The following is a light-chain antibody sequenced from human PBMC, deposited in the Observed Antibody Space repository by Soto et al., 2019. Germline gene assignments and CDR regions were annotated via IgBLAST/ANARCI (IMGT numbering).Light chain of an antibody. V-gene: IGKV3-20*01. J-gene: IGKJ3*01. CDR2: GSS. CDR1: QSISSNY. CDR3: QQYGSSPFT. Sequence: EIVLTQSPGTLSLSPGERATLSCWASQSISSNYLAWYQQKPGQPPRLLISGSSISATGIPKRFSGSASGTNFTLTSSSLEPEDFAVFYCQQYGSSPFTFGPGTKVDF.